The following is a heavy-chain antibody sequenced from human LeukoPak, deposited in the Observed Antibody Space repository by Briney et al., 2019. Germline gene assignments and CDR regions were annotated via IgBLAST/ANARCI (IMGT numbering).Heavy chain of an antibody. CDR2: INTNTGNP. Sequence: GASVKVSCKASGYTFTSYAMNWVRRAPGQGLEWMGWINTNTGNPTYAQGFTGRFVFSLDTSVSTAYLQISSLKAEDTAVYYCARKPPGWQDYYYMDVWGKGTTVTVSS. J-gene: IGHJ6*03. CDR3: ARKPPGWQDYYYMDV. V-gene: IGHV7-4-1*02. CDR1: GYTFTSYA. D-gene: IGHD2-15*01.